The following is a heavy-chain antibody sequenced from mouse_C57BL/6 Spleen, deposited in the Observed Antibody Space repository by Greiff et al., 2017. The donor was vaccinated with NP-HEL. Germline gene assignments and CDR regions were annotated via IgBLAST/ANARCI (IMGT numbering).Heavy chain of an antibody. CDR2: INPSTGGT. Sequence: AQLQQSGPELVKSGASVKISCMASGHSFSGYYMHCVKQSSEKSLGWIGEINPSTGGTSYNQKFKRKATLTVDKSSSTAYMQRKSLTSEDSAVYYCARGNYGSRAMDYWGQGTSVTVAS. CDR1: GHSFSGYY. CDR3: ARGNYGSRAMDY. V-gene: IGHV1-43*01. D-gene: IGHD1-1*01. J-gene: IGHJ4*01.